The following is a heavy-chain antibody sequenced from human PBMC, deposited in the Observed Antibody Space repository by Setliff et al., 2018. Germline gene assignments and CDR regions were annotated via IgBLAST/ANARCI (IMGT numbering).Heavy chain of an antibody. J-gene: IGHJ6*03. Sequence: SETLSLTCTVSGGSISTNTYFWGWIRQSPGKGLEWIGNTYYSGDAYYNPSLKSRVTISVETSRNQFSLKLSSVTAADTAVYYCARHVGSRSRGYNYYYYYMDVWGKGTTVTVSS. CDR1: GGSISTNTYF. CDR3: ARHVGSRSRGYNYYYYYMDV. V-gene: IGHV4-39*01. CDR2: TYYSGDA. D-gene: IGHD3-10*01.